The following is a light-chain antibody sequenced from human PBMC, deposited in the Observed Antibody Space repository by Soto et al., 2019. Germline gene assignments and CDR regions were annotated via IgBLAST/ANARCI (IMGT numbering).Light chain of an antibody. CDR1: QSVSSSF. CDR2: GAS. J-gene: IGKJ2*01. Sequence: EIVLTQSPGTLFLSPGERATLSCRASQSVSSSFLAWYQQKPGQAPRLLIYGASSRASGISGRFSGSGSGTDFTLTISRLEPEDFAVYYCQQYHTSSYTFGQGTKLEIK. CDR3: QQYHTSSYT. V-gene: IGKV3-20*01.